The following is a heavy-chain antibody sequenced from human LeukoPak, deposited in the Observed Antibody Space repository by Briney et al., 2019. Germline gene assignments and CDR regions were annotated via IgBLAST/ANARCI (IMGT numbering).Heavy chain of an antibody. J-gene: IGHJ4*02. CDR3: AKKFHYYGSGSYLPYFDY. CDR2: ISGSGGST. V-gene: IGHV3-23*01. Sequence: GGSLRLSCAASGFTFSSYAMSWVRQAPGKGLEWVSAISGSGGSTYYADSVKGRFTISRDNSKNTLYPQMNSLRAEDTAVYYCAKKFHYYGSGSYLPYFDYWGQGTLVTVSS. CDR1: GFTFSSYA. D-gene: IGHD3-10*01.